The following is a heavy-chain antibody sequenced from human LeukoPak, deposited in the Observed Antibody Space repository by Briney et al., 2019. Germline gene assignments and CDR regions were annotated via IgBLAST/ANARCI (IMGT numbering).Heavy chain of an antibody. CDR1: GGSFSGYY. CDR2: IDHSGST. D-gene: IGHD2-2*01. V-gene: IGHV4-34*01. CDR3: ARRDIVVVPAAFDY. Sequence: SETLSLTCAVYGGSFSGYYWSWIRQPPGKGLEWIGEIDHSGSTNYNPSLKSRVTISVDTSKNQFSLKLSSVTAADTAAYYCARRDIVVVPAAFDYWGQGTLVTVSS. J-gene: IGHJ4*02.